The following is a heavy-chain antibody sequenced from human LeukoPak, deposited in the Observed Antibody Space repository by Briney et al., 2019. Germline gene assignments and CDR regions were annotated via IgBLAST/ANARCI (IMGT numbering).Heavy chain of an antibody. J-gene: IGHJ5*02. CDR3: ARELQGSWFDP. CDR2: IYSGGST. D-gene: IGHD3-10*01. Sequence: PGGSLRLSCAASGFTVSSNYMSWVRQAPGKGLEWVSVIYSGGSTYYADSVKGRFTISRDNSKNTLYLQMNSLRAEDTAVYQCARELQGSWFDPWGQGTLVTVSS. CDR1: GFTVSSNY. V-gene: IGHV3-53*01.